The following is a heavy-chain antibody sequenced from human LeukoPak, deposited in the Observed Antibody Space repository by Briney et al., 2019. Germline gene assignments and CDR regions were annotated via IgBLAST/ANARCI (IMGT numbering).Heavy chain of an antibody. Sequence: ASVKVSCKASGGTFSSYAFSWVRQAPGQGLEWMGGIIPIFGTANYAQKFQGRVTITADESTSTAYMELSSLRSEDTAVYYCARASLTGTTSDYWGQGTLVTVSS. J-gene: IGHJ4*02. D-gene: IGHD1-7*01. CDR2: IIPIFGTA. V-gene: IGHV1-69*13. CDR1: GGTFSSYA. CDR3: ARASLTGTTSDY.